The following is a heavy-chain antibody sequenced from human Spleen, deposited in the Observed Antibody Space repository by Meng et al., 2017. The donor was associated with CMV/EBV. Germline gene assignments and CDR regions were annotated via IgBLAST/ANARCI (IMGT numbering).Heavy chain of an antibody. D-gene: IGHD2-2*01. J-gene: IGHJ6*02. V-gene: IGHV3-53*01. CDR3: VKVVVPVYYYYGMDV. Sequence: GESLKISCAASGFTVSSNYMSWVRQAPGKGLEWVSVIYSGGSTYYADSVKGRFTISRDNSKNTLYLQMNSLRAEDTAVYYCVKVVVPVYYYYGMDVWGQGTTVTVSS. CDR2: IYSGGST. CDR1: GFTVSSNY.